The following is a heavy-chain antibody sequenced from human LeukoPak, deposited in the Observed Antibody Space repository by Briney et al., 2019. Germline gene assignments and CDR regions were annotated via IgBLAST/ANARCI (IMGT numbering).Heavy chain of an antibody. J-gene: IGHJ5*02. CDR3: AKVPAAIRVYNWFDP. V-gene: IGHV3-23*01. Sequence: PGGSLRLSCAASGFTFSGSAMHWVRQASGKGLEWVSAISGSGGSTYYADSVKGRFTISRDNSKNTLYLQMNSLRAEDTAVYYCAKVPAAIRVYNWFDPWGQGTLVTVSS. CDR1: GFTFSGSA. CDR2: ISGSGGST. D-gene: IGHD2-2*02.